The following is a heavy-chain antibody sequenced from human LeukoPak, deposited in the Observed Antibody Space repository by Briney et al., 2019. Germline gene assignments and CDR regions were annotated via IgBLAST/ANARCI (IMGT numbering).Heavy chain of an antibody. CDR2: IYYSGST. CDR1: GGSISSSSYS. D-gene: IGHD4-17*01. CDR3: ARLPRDTVTTHHTYYFDY. Sequence: PSETLSLTCTVSGGSISSSSYSWGWIRQPPGKGLEWIGSIYYSGSTYYNPSLKSRVTISVDTSKNQFSLKLGSVTAADTAVYYCARLPRDTVTTHHTYYFDYWGQGTLVTVSS. V-gene: IGHV4-39*01. J-gene: IGHJ4*02.